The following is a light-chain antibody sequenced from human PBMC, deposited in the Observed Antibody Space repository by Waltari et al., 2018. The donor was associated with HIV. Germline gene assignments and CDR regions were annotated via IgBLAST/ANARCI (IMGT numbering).Light chain of an antibody. J-gene: IGLJ2*01. Sequence: QSALTQPRSVSGSPGQSVTISCTGTSSDVGGYHYVSWYQQHPGKAPKLMIYDVSKRPSGVPDRVSGSKSGNTASLTISGLQAEDEADYYCCSYAGSYTYVVFGGGTKLTVL. CDR2: DVS. V-gene: IGLV2-11*01. CDR1: SSDVGGYHY. CDR3: CSYAGSYTYVV.